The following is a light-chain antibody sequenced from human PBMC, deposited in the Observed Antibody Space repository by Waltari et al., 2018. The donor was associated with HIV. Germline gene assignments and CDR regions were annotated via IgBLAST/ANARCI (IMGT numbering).Light chain of an antibody. CDR1: TGEVTSGNY. CDR3: LVSYTGTWV. J-gene: IGLJ3*02. V-gene: IGLV7-46*01. CDR2: DAN. Sequence: QAVVTQEPSLTVSPGDTVTLTCGSTTGEVTSGNYPFWVQQRPGQAPRTLIFDANKKHSWTPARFSGSLLGGKAALTLSGAQPEDEADYYCLVSYTGTWVFGGGTKVTVL.